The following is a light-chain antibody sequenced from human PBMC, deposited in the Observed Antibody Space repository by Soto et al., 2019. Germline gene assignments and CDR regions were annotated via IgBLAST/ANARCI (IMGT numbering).Light chain of an antibody. J-gene: IGKJ2*01. CDR3: QQYDNLPGT. V-gene: IGKV1-33*01. CDR2: DAS. Sequence: DIQMTQSPSSLSASVGDRVTITCQASQDIVIYLNWYQQKPGQAPKLLIYDASKLETGVPPRFSGSGSGTQFTFTITSLQAEDFATYYCQQYDNLPGTFGQGTKLDIK. CDR1: QDIVIY.